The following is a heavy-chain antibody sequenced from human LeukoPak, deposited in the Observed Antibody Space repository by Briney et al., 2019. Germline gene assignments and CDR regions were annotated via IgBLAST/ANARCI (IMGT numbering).Heavy chain of an antibody. V-gene: IGHV1-46*01. CDR3: AREASGYYDSSPLDY. Sequence: GASVKVSCKASGGTFSSYAISWVRQAPGQGLEWMGIINPSGGSTSYAQKFQGRVTMTRDTSTSTVYMELSSLRSEDTAVYYCAREASGYYDSSPLDYWGQGTLVTVSS. J-gene: IGHJ4*02. CDR2: INPSGGST. CDR1: GGTFSSYA. D-gene: IGHD3-22*01.